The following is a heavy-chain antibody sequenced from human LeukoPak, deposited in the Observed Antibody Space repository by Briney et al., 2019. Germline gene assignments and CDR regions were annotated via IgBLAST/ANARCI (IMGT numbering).Heavy chain of an antibody. D-gene: IGHD5-12*01. V-gene: IGHV1-18*01. CDR1: GYTFTSYG. Sequence: ASVKVSCKASGYTFTSYGISWVRQAPGQGLEWMGWISAYNGNTNYAQKFQGRVTMTRNTSTSTAYIELSSLRSEDTAVYYCARGLSSTWLRVVYGMDVWGQGTTVIVSS. CDR3: ARGLSSTWLRVVYGMDV. J-gene: IGHJ6*02. CDR2: ISAYNGNT.